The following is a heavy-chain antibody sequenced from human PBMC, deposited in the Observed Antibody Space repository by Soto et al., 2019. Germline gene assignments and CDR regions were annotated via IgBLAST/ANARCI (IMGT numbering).Heavy chain of an antibody. J-gene: IGHJ1*01. CDR1: GGSFCVSD. CDR3: ARGLEDSRSYYSY. V-gene: IGHV4-34*01. D-gene: IGHD3-22*01. Sequence: PSGTLALTRAGYGGSFCVSDWSWFRQTPAKGLEWIGEINHSASTNYNPSLKSRVTISVDTSNNQFSLKLSSVTAADTAVYYCARGLEDSRSYYSYWGQGTLLTVPS. CDR2: INHSAST.